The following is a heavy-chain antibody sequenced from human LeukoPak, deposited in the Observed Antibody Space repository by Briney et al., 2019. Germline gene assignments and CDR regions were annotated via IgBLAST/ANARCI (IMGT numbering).Heavy chain of an antibody. Sequence: GGSLRLFCAASGFTFSSYSMNWVRQAPGKGLEWVSYISSSSSTIYYADSVKGRFTISRDNAKNSLYLQMNSLRAEDTAVYYCARDQRRWLRVTLFDYWGQGTLVTVSS. J-gene: IGHJ4*02. V-gene: IGHV3-48*01. CDR1: GFTFSSYS. CDR3: ARDQRRWLRVTLFDY. D-gene: IGHD5-12*01. CDR2: ISSSSSTI.